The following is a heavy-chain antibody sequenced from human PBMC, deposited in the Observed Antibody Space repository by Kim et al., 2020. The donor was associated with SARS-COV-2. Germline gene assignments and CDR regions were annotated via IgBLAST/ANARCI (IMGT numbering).Heavy chain of an antibody. V-gene: IGHV4-31*03. J-gene: IGHJ4*02. CDR2: IYYSGST. CDR3: ARGRGLRWDFRYYFDY. CDR1: GGSISSGGYY. D-gene: IGHD1-26*01. Sequence: SETLSLTCTVSGGSISSGGYYWSWIRQHPGKGLEWIGYIYYSGSTYYNPSLKSRVTISVDTSKNQFSLKLSSVTAADTAVYYCARGRGLRWDFRYYFDYWGQGTLVTVSS.